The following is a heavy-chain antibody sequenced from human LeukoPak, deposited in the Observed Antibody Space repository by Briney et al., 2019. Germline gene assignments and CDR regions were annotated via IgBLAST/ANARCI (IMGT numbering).Heavy chain of an antibody. V-gene: IGHV4-59*01. CDR3: ARGPTAGDSFYYFDY. D-gene: IGHD6-13*01. Sequence: SETLSLTCTVSGGSISSYYWSWIRQPPGKGLEWIGYIYYSGSTNYNPSLKSRVTISVDTSKNQFSLKLSSVTAADTAVYYCARGPTAGDSFYYFDYWGQGTLVTVSS. CDR1: GGSISSYY. J-gene: IGHJ4*02. CDR2: IYYSGST.